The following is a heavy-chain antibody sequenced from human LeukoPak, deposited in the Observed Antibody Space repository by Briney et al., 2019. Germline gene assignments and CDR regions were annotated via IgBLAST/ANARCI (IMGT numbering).Heavy chain of an antibody. CDR1: GFTLNNYA. D-gene: IGHD3-22*01. CDR2: ISSSGGNT. Sequence: GGSLRLSCAASGFTLNNYAMSWVRQVPGKGLQWVSGISSSGGNTYYLDSVKGRFTISRDNAKNSLYLQMNSLRAEDTAVYYCARASTYYYDSSGYPGFWGQGTLVTVSS. J-gene: IGHJ4*02. V-gene: IGHV3-23*01. CDR3: ARASTYYYDSSGYPGF.